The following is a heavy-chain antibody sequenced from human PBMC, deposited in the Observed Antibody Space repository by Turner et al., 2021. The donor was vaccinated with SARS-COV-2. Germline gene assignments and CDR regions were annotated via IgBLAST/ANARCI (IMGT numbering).Heavy chain of an antibody. D-gene: IGHD5-18*01. CDR3: ASYSRGYSYDEAFDY. CDR2: IYYSGSS. Sequence: QLHLQESGPGLFKPSETLSLTCTVSGGSISSSSYYWGRIRQPPGKGLEWIGDIYYSGSSYYNPSLKSRVTISVDTSKNQFSLKLSSVTAADTAVYYCASYSRGYSYDEAFDYWGQGTLVTVSS. J-gene: IGHJ4*02. V-gene: IGHV4-39*01. CDR1: GGSISSSSYY.